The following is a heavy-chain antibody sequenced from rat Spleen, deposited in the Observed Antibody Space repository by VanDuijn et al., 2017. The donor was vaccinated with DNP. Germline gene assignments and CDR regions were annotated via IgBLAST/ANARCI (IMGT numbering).Heavy chain of an antibody. J-gene: IGHJ2*01. D-gene: IGHD1-11*01. CDR3: ALTTEGAFDY. CDR2: INTDGAGT. Sequence: EVQLVETGGGLVQPGRSLKLSCVASGFTFSSYWMYWIRQAPGKGLEWVASINTDGAGTYYPDSVKGRFTISRDNAENTVYLQMNSLRSEDTATYYCALTTEGAFDYWGQGVMVTVSS. CDR1: GFTFSSYW. V-gene: IGHV5-58*01.